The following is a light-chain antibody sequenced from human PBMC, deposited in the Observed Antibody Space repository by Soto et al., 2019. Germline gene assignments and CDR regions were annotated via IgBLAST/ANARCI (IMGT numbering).Light chain of an antibody. CDR3: QVWHSSTDNYV. CDR2: DDR. Sequence: ELTQPPSVSVAPGQTATITCGGDNIGSKSVHWHQQKPGQAPVLVVHDDRDRPSGIPERFSGSNSGKTATLTITRVEAGDEADYYCQVWHSSTDNYVFGIGTKVTVL. J-gene: IGLJ1*01. V-gene: IGLV3-21*02. CDR1: NIGSKS.